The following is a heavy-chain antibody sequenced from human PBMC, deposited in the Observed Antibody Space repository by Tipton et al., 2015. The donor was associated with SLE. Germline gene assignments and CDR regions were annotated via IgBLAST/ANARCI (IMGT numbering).Heavy chain of an antibody. Sequence: TLSLTCAVSGDSVSSTHWWNWVRQSPGKGLEWIGEIDHSGTTNYSPSLKSRVTISVDTSKNQFSLKLRSVTAADTAVYYCAREGYSWAGGMDVWGQGTTVTVSS. J-gene: IGHJ6*02. CDR2: IDHSGTT. CDR3: AREGYSWAGGMDV. CDR1: GDSVSSTHW. D-gene: IGHD2-8*02. V-gene: IGHV4-4*02.